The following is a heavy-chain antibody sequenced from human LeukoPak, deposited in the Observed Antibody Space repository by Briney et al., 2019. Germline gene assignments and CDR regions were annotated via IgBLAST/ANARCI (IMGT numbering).Heavy chain of an antibody. CDR1: GGSISSGGYY. J-gene: IGHJ5*02. CDR3: ARGSTGEEGYDFWSGPS. Sequence: SETLSLTCTVSGGSISSGGYYWSWIRQPPGKGLEWIGYIYHSGNTYYNPSLKSRVTISVDRSKNQFSLKLSSVTAADTAVYYCARGSTGEEGYDFWSGPSWGQGTLVTVSS. V-gene: IGHV4-30-2*01. CDR2: IYHSGNT. D-gene: IGHD3-3*01.